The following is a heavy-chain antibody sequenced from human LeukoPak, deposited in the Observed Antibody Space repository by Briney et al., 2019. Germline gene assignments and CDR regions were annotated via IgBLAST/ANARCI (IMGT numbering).Heavy chain of an antibody. D-gene: IGHD5-18*01. Sequence: ASVKVSCKASGYTFTGYYMHWVRQPPGQGLEWMGWINPNSGGTNYAQKFQGRVTMTRDTSISTAYMELSRLRSDDTAVYYCARDLGYSYGYGPFDYWGQGTLVTVSS. CDR2: INPNSGGT. J-gene: IGHJ4*02. CDR3: ARDLGYSYGYGPFDY. CDR1: GYTFTGYY. V-gene: IGHV1-2*02.